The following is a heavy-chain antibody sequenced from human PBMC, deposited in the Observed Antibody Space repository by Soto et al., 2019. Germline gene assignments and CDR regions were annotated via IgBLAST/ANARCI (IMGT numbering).Heavy chain of an antibody. CDR3: ARPSYSFGTSGYYPFDY. CDR1: GDFISNTTYY. J-gene: IGHJ4*02. V-gene: IGHV4-39*01. D-gene: IGHD3-22*01. Sequence: SETLSLTCSVSGDFISNTTYYWGWVRQAPGKGLEWVGSIYFSGSGTSHYNPSLKSRATISVDTSKNQFSLKLTSVTAADTAVYYCARPSYSFGTSGYYPFDYWGQGTLVTVSS. CDR2: IYFSGSGTS.